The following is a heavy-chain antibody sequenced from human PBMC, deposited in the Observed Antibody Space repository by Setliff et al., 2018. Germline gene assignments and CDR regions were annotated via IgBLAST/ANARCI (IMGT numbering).Heavy chain of an antibody. J-gene: IGHJ6*03. CDR3: ARGITSGGYWGQRFLYLDV. CDR1: GGSISSDSHY. D-gene: IGHD3-22*01. Sequence: QTLSLTCTVSGGSISSDSHYWAWVRQPAGKGLELIGQIYSNGRTYYNPSLKSRLTISLDTSKNQFSLRLNSMTAADTAVYYCARGITSGGYWGQRFLYLDVWGRGTTVTVSS. CDR2: IYSNGRT. V-gene: IGHV4-61*09.